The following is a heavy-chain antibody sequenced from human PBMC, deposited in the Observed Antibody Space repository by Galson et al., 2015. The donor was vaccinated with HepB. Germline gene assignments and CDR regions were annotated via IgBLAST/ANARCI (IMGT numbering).Heavy chain of an antibody. J-gene: IGHJ6*02. Sequence: SVKVSCKASGGTFSSYAISWVRQAPGQGLEWMGGIIPIFGTANYAQKFQGRVTITADESTSTAYMELSSLRSEDTAVYYCARYPDTPIAARQTDYYYYGMDVWGQGTTVTVSS. CDR1: GGTFSSYA. D-gene: IGHD6-6*01. CDR3: ARYPDTPIAARQTDYYYYGMDV. CDR2: IIPIFGTA. V-gene: IGHV1-69*13.